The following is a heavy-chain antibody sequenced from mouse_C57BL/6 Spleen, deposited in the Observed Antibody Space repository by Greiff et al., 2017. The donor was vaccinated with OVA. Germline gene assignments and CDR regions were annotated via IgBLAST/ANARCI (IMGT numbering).Heavy chain of an antibody. CDR1: GYTFTSYW. Sequence: VQLQQPGAELVRPGSSVKLSCKASGYTFTSYWMDWVKQRPGQGLEWIGNIYPSDSETHYNQKFKDKATLTVDKSSSTAYMQLSSLTSEDSAVYYGARSRDYGSSSWYFDVWGTGTTVTVSS. V-gene: IGHV1-61*01. D-gene: IGHD1-1*01. CDR3: ARSRDYGSSSWYFDV. CDR2: IYPSDSET. J-gene: IGHJ1*03.